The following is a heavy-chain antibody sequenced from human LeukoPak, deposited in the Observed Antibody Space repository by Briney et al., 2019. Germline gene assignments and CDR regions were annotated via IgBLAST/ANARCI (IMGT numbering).Heavy chain of an antibody. V-gene: IGHV3-21*01. CDR1: GFTFSSYS. CDR2: ISSSSSYI. Sequence: GGSLRLSCAASGFTFSSYSMNWVRQAPGKGLEWVSSISSSSSYIYYADSVKGRFTISRDNAKNSLYLQMNSLRAEDTAVYYCARGMATIPSYYLDYWGQGTLVTVSS. CDR3: ARGMATIPSYYLDY. J-gene: IGHJ4*02. D-gene: IGHD5-24*01.